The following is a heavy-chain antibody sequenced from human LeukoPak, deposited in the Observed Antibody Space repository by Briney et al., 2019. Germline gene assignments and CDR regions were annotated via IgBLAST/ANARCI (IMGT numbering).Heavy chain of an antibody. CDR3: ARDVTGYSSGGGNY. V-gene: IGHV3-21*01. Sequence: GGSLRLSCAASGFTFSSYSMNWVRQAPGKGLEWVSSISSSSSYIYYADSVKGRFTISRDNAKNSLYLQMNSLRAEDTAVYYCARDVTGYSSGGGNYWGQGTLVTVSS. D-gene: IGHD6-19*01. CDR2: ISSSSSYI. J-gene: IGHJ4*02. CDR1: GFTFSSYS.